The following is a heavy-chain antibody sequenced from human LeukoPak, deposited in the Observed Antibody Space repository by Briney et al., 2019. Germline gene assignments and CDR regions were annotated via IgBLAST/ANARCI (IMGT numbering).Heavy chain of an antibody. CDR1: GYTFTGYY. J-gene: IGHJ5*02. V-gene: IGHV1-2*06. CDR2: INPNSGGT. CDR3: ARVGDCTNGVYYNNWFDP. D-gene: IGHD2-8*01. Sequence: GASVKVSCKASGYTFTGYYMHWVRQAPGQGLEWMGRINPNSGGTNYAQKFQGRVTMTRDTSISTAYMELSRLRSDDTAVYYCARVGDCTNGVYYNNWFDPWGQGTLVTVSS.